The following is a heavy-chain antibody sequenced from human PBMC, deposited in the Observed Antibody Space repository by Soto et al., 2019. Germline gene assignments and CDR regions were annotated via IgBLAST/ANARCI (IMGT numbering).Heavy chain of an antibody. CDR3: AKLRSGSYRGNYYYGMDV. Sequence: ASVKVSCKASGGTFRSYAISWVRQAPGQGLEWMGGIIPTFGTANYAQKFQGRVTITADESTSTAYMELSSLRSEDTAVYYCAKLRSGSYRGNYYYGMDVWGQGTTVTVSS. V-gene: IGHV1-69*13. J-gene: IGHJ6*02. CDR1: GGTFRSYA. D-gene: IGHD1-26*01. CDR2: IIPTFGTA.